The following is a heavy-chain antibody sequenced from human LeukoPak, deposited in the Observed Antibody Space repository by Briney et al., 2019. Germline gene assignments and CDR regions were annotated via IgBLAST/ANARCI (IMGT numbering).Heavy chain of an antibody. CDR3: AREASGSYFHN. J-gene: IGHJ1*01. V-gene: IGHV3-23*01. CDR1: GFAFSSYT. Sequence: PGGSLRLSCVVSGFAFSSYTMSWVRQAPGKVLEWVSSITNTGATTYYADSVKGRFTISRDTSRNTLYLQMNILRAEDTAVYYCAREASGSYFHNWGQGTLVTVSS. D-gene: IGHD1-26*01. CDR2: ITNTGATT.